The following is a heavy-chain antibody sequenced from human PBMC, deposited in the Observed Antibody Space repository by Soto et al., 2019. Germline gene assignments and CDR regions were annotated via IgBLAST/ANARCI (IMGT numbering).Heavy chain of an antibody. J-gene: IGHJ5*02. Sequence: SVKVSCKASGGTFSSYAISWVRQAPGRGLEWMGGIIPIFGTANYAQKFQGRVTITADESTSTAYMELSSLRSEDTAVYYCARPNYDSSSGFFDPWGQGTLVTVSS. D-gene: IGHD3-22*01. V-gene: IGHV1-69*13. CDR1: GGTFSSYA. CDR3: ARPNYDSSSGFFDP. CDR2: IIPIFGTA.